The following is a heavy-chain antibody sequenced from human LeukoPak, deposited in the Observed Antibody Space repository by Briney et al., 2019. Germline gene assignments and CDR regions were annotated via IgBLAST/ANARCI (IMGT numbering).Heavy chain of an antibody. CDR3: ARDLYDFWKGYGMDV. CDR1: GFTFSSYW. CDR2: ISSSSSYI. Sequence: GGSLRLSCAASGFTFSSYWMHWVRQAPGKGLEWVSSISSSSSYIYYADSVKGRFTISRDNAKNSLYLQMNSLRAEDTAVYYCARDLYDFWKGYGMDVWGQGTTVTVSS. V-gene: IGHV3-21*01. D-gene: IGHD3-3*01. J-gene: IGHJ6*02.